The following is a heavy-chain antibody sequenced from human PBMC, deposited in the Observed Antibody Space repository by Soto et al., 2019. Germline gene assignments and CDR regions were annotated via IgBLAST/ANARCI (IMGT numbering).Heavy chain of an antibody. J-gene: IGHJ6*02. CDR3: ARGLYKRIAAALYYGMDV. CDR1: GGSFSGYY. CDR2: INHSGST. D-gene: IGHD6-13*01. Sequence: SETLSLTCAVYGGSFSGYYWSWIRQPPGKGLEWIGEINHSGSTNYNPSLKSRVTISVDTSKNQFSLKLSSVTAADTAVYYCARGLYKRIAAALYYGMDVWGQGTTVT. V-gene: IGHV4-34*01.